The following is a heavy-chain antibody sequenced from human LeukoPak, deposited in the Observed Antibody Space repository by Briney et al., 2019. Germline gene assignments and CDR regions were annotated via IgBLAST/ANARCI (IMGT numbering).Heavy chain of an antibody. Sequence: SETLSLTCTVSGGSISRSGCYWGWIRQPPGEGLEWIGSVYDSGSTYYNPSLKSRVTVHVDTSKNQFSLRLTSVTAADTAQYYCARYCSSTSCYGRRGYFDYWGQGTLVTVSS. D-gene: IGHD2-2*01. CDR2: VYDSGST. CDR3: ARYCSSTSCYGRRGYFDY. CDR1: GGSISRSGCY. J-gene: IGHJ4*02. V-gene: IGHV4-39*01.